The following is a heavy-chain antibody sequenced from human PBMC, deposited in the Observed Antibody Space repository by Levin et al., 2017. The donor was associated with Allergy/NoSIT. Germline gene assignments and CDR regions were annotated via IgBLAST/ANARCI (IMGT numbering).Heavy chain of an antibody. J-gene: IGHJ4*02. V-gene: IGHV3-23*01. D-gene: IGHD1-26*01. CDR1: GLTFSSAA. CDR2: ISPGGDYI. CDR3: AKSKWELLGDY. Sequence: PGGSLRLSCVVSGLTFSSAAMSWVRQAPGKGLEWVSSISPGGDYIYYADSVEGRFTISRDNSKSTVFLQMNSLRAEDTAVYYCAKSKWELLGDYWGQGTLVTVSS.